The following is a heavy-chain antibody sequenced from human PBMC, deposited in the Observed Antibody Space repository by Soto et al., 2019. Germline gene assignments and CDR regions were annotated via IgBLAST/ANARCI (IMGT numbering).Heavy chain of an antibody. CDR3: ARNRRIGGVIGPGDY. J-gene: IGHJ4*02. V-gene: IGHV1-18*01. CDR2: ISAYNGNT. Sequence: ASVKVSCKASGYTFTSYGISRVRQAPGQGLEWMGWISAYNGNTNYAQKLQGRVTMTTDTSTSTAYMELRSLRSDDTAVYYCARNRRIGGVIGPGDYWGQGTLVTVSS. CDR1: GYTFTSYG. D-gene: IGHD3-16*02.